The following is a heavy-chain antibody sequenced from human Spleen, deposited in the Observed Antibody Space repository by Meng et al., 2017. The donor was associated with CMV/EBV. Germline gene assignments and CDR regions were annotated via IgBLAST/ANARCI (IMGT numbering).Heavy chain of an antibody. CDR3: AREGASVNYKYNWFDP. CDR2: INPNSGGT. Sequence: ASVKVSCKASGYSFTDYYLHWVRQDPGQGLEWMGWINPNSGGTNYAQKFQGRVTMTRGTSITTVYMELSRLRSDDTAVYYCAREGASVNYKYNWFDPWGQGTLVTVSS. CDR1: GYSFTDYY. J-gene: IGHJ5*02. V-gene: IGHV1-2*02. D-gene: IGHD1-7*01.